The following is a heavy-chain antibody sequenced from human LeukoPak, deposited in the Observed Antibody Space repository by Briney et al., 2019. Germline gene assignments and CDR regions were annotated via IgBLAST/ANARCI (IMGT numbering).Heavy chain of an antibody. V-gene: IGHV4-34*01. Sequence: SETLSLTCAVYGGSFSGYYWSWIRQPPGKGLEWIGEINHSGSTNYNPSLKSRVTISVDTSKNQFSLKLSSVTAADTAVYYCARGDSFDPWGQGTLVTVSP. CDR1: GGSFSGYY. CDR2: INHSGST. J-gene: IGHJ5*02. CDR3: ARGDSFDP. D-gene: IGHD2-21*02.